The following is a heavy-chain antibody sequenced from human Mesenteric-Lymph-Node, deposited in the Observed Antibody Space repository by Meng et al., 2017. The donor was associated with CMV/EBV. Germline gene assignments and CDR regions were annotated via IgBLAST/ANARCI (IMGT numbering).Heavy chain of an antibody. CDR3: AKGSWRAAHGYFDY. J-gene: IGHJ4*02. CDR2: INHSGST. D-gene: IGHD6-6*01. CDR1: GGSFSGYY. Sequence: SETLSLTCAVYGGSFSGYYWSWIRQPPGKGLEWIGEINHSGSTNYNPSLKSRVTISVDTSKNQFSLKLSSVTAADTAVYYCAKGSWRAAHGYFDYWGQGTLVNVSS. V-gene: IGHV4-34*01.